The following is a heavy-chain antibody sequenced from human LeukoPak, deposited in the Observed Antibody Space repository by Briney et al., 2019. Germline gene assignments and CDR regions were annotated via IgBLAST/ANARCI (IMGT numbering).Heavy chain of an antibody. Sequence: PGESLRLSCTASGFTFSSYAMHWVRQAPGKGVEWVAVISYDGNNKYYADSVKGRLTFSRDNSKNTLYLQMNSLRVEDTAVYYCARVFSGTLTFDHWGQGTLVAVSS. CDR2: ISYDGNNK. CDR3: ARVFSGTLTFDH. CDR1: GFTFSSYA. J-gene: IGHJ4*02. D-gene: IGHD3-9*01. V-gene: IGHV3-30-3*01.